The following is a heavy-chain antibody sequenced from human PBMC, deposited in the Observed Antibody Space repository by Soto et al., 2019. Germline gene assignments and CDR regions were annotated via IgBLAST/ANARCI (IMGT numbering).Heavy chain of an antibody. J-gene: IGHJ6*02. CDR2: INPNSGGT. V-gene: IGHV1-2*04. CDR1: GYTFTGYY. CDR3: ARDSGIAAAGSPPGYYYGMDG. Sequence: GASVKVSCKASGYTFTGYYMHWVRQAPGQGLEWMGWINPNSGGTNYAQKFQGWVTMTRDTSISTAYMELSRLRSDDTAVYYCARDSGIAAAGSPPGYYYGMDGWGQGTTVTVSS. D-gene: IGHD6-13*01.